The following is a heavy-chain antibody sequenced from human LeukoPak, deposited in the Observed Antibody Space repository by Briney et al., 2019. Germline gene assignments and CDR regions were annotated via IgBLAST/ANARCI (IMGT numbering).Heavy chain of an antibody. D-gene: IGHD1-26*01. CDR1: GGSINDYY. CDR2: IYYSGST. V-gene: IGHV4-59*08. J-gene: IGHJ3*02. Sequence: SETLSLTCTVSGGSINDYYWTWIRQPPGKGLEWIGHIYYSGSTNYNPSLKSRVTISVDTSKNQFSLKLSSVTAADTAVYYCAAVIGFIVGAGDDGAFDIWGQGTMVTVSS. CDR3: AAVIGFIVGAGDDGAFDI.